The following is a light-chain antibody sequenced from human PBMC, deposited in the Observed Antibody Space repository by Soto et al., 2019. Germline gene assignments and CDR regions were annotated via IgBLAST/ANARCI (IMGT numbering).Light chain of an antibody. V-gene: IGLV1-40*01. CDR3: QSYDSSLLGVV. Sequence: QSVLTQPPSVSGAPGQRVTISCTGSNSNVGAGYDVHWYQQLPGTAPKLLIYDNTNRSSGVPDRFSASNSGTSASLAITGLQAEDEADYYCQSYDSSLLGVVFGGGTNLIVL. J-gene: IGLJ2*01. CDR2: DNT. CDR1: NSNVGAGYD.